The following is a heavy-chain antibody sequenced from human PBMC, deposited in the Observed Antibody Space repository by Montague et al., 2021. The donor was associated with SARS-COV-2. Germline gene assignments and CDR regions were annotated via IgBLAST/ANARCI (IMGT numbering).Heavy chain of an antibody. CDR3: ARWDPQTLTLIGLRGKSASDY. CDR1: GGSFSGYY. V-gene: IGHV4-34*01. J-gene: IGHJ4*02. Sequence: SETLSLTCAVYGGSFSGYYWTWIRQSPGKGLEWIAEINHSGTTNYNFNPSLRSRVTISVDTSKSQFSLKLSSVTAADTGVYYCARWDPQTLTLIGLRGKSASDYWGQGILVTVS. CDR2: INHSGTT. D-gene: IGHD4-23*01.